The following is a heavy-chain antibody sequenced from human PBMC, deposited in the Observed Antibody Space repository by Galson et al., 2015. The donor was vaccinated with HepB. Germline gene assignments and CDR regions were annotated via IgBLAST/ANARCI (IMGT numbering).Heavy chain of an antibody. J-gene: IGHJ4*02. CDR2: ITGDGSST. Sequence: SLRLSCAASGFTFSSYWMHWVRQAPGKGLVWVSHITGDGSSTNYADSVKGRFTISRDNAKNTLYLQMSSLRAEDTAVYYCARGEAYYNFWSGSHFDHWGQGTLVTVSS. V-gene: IGHV3-74*01. D-gene: IGHD3-3*01. CDR1: GFTFSSYW. CDR3: ARGEAYYNFWSGSHFDH.